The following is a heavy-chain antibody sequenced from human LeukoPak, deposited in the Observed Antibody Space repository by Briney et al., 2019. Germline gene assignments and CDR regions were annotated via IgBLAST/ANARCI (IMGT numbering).Heavy chain of an antibody. J-gene: IGHJ4*02. V-gene: IGHV3-20*04. CDR1: GFTFDDYG. CDR2: INWNGGST. Sequence: GGSLRLSCAASGFTFDDYGMSWVRQAPGKGLEWVSGINWNGGSTGYADSVKGRFTISRDNAKNSLYLQMNSLRAEDTALYYCARGWEYSSSWYFDYWGRGTLVTVSS. CDR3: ARGWEYSSSWYFDY. D-gene: IGHD6-13*01.